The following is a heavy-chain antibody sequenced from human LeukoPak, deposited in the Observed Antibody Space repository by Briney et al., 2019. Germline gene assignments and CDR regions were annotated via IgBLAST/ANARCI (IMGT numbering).Heavy chain of an antibody. J-gene: IGHJ4*02. D-gene: IGHD6-13*01. Sequence: SETLSLTCTVSGGSISSSTYYWGWIPQPPGKGLEWIGSIYYSGSAYYNPSLKSRVTISVDTSKNQFSLKLSSVTAADTAVYYCARGSSWYQTNFDYWGRGTLVTVSS. V-gene: IGHV4-39*07. CDR1: GGSISSSTYY. CDR2: IYYSGSA. CDR3: ARGSSWYQTNFDY.